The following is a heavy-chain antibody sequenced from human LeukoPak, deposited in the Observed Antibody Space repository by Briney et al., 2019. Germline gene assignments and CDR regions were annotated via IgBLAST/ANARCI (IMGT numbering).Heavy chain of an antibody. CDR2: INPKSRGA. CDR1: GSSFIDYY. CDR3: ARPPSGIGYQRNGNWFDP. Sequence: ASVKVSCKVSGSSFIDYYIHWVRQAPGQGLEWMGWINPKSRGAHFAQQFQGRLTMTSDTSITTAYMELSGLTSDDTAVYFCARPPSGIGYQRNGNWFDPWGQGTLVTVSS. D-gene: IGHD1-26*01. J-gene: IGHJ5*02. V-gene: IGHV1-2*02.